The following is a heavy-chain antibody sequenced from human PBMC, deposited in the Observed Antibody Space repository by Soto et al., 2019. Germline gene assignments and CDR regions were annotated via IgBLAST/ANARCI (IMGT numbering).Heavy chain of an antibody. V-gene: IGHV2-70*11. J-gene: IGHJ4*02. CDR3: ARIILQGSSGHLDY. D-gene: IGHD3-22*01. Sequence: SGPTLVNPTQTLTLTCTFSGFSLSTSGMCVSWIRQPPGKALEWLTRIDWDDDKYYSTSLKTRLTISKDTSKNQVVLTMTNMDPVDTATYYCARIILQGSSGHLDYWGKGTLVTVSS. CDR2: IDWDDDK. CDR1: GFSLSTSGMC.